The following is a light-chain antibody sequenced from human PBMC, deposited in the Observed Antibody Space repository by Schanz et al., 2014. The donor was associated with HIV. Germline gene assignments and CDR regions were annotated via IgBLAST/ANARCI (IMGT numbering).Light chain of an antibody. CDR1: QSVSTTS. CDR2: GAS. Sequence: EIVLTQSPGTLTLSPGERVTLSCRASQSVSTTSLAWYQHKPGQSPRLLIYGASFRATGIPDRFSGSGSGTDFTLTISRLEPEDFAVYYCQQYGSSRFTFGPGTKVDIK. CDR3: QQYGSSRFT. J-gene: IGKJ3*01. V-gene: IGKV3-20*01.